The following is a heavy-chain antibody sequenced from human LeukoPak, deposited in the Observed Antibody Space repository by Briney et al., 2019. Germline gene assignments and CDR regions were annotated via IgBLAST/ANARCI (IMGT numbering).Heavy chain of an antibody. D-gene: IGHD2/OR15-2a*01. CDR1: GGSISSSNW. CDR2: IFHTGTT. V-gene: IGHV4-4*02. CDR3: ARLTPTTLSLYYYYMDV. J-gene: IGHJ6*03. Sequence: SGTLSLTCAVSGGSISSSNWWSWVRQPPGKGLEWIGRIFHTGTTDYKTSLKGRVTISVDKSKNQFPLKLTSVTAADTAVYYCARLTPTTLSLYYYYMDVWGKGTTVTVSS.